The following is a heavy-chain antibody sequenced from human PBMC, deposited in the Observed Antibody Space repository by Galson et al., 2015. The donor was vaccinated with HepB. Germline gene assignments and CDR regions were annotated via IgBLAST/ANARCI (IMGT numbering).Heavy chain of an antibody. Sequence: SLRLSCAASGFTFSSYSMNWVRQAPGKGLEWVSSISSSSSYIYYADSVKGRFTISRDNAKNSLYLQMNSLRAEDTAVYYCARVVLGDHVLQHWGQGTLVTVSS. CDR1: GFTFSSYS. J-gene: IGHJ1*01. CDR3: ARVVLGDHVLQH. V-gene: IGHV3-21*01. D-gene: IGHD2-21*02. CDR2: ISSSSSYI.